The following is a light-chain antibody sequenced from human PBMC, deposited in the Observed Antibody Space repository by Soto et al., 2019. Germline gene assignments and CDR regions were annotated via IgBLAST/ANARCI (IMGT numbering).Light chain of an antibody. V-gene: IGKV3-20*01. CDR3: QQYGSSPPYT. Sequence: EVVLTQSPGTLSLSPGESATLSCRASQSVSSNYLAWYQQKPGQAPRLLIYGVSTRATGIPDRFSGSGSGTDFSLTIRRLEPEDFAVYYCQQYGSSPPYTFGQGTRLEIK. J-gene: IGKJ5*01. CDR2: GVS. CDR1: QSVSSNY.